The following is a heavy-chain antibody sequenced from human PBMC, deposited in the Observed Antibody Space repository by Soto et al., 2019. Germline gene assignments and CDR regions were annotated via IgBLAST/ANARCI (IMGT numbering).Heavy chain of an antibody. D-gene: IGHD3-22*01. V-gene: IGHV3-7*01. CDR1: GFTFSSYW. Sequence: GGSLRLSCAASGFTFSSYWMSWVRQAPGEGLEWVANIKQDGSEKYYVDSVKGRFTISRDNAKNSLYLQMNSLRAEDTAVYYCARDSGYYDSSGYSFGYYGMDVWGQGTTVTVSS. CDR3: ARDSGYYDSSGYSFGYYGMDV. J-gene: IGHJ6*02. CDR2: IKQDGSEK.